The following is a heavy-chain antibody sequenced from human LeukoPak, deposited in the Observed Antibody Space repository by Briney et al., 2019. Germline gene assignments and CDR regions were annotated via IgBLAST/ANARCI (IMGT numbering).Heavy chain of an antibody. CDR2: MNPNSGNT. Sequence: ASVKVSCKASGYTFTGYDINWVRQATGQGLEWMGWMNPNSGNTGYAQKFQGRVTMTRNTSISTAYMELSSLRSEDTAVYYCARGACSGWYWGPCRANYYYYYMDVWGKGTTVTVSS. D-gene: IGHD6-19*01. J-gene: IGHJ6*03. CDR3: ARGACSGWYWGPCRANYYYYYMDV. CDR1: GYTFTGYD. V-gene: IGHV1-8*01.